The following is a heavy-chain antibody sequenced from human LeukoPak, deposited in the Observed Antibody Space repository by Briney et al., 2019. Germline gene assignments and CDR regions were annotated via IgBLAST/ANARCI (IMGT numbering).Heavy chain of an antibody. CDR1: GFTVSSNY. D-gene: IGHD3-22*01. CDR3: ARVLDPYYDSPGWFDP. J-gene: IGHJ5*02. CDR2: IYSGGST. Sequence: GGSLRLSCAASGFTVSSNYMSWVRQAPGKGLEWVSVIYSGGSTYYADSVKGRFTISRHNSKNTLYLQMNSLRAEDTTVYYCARVLDPYYDSPGWFDPWGQGTLVTVSS. V-gene: IGHV3-53*04.